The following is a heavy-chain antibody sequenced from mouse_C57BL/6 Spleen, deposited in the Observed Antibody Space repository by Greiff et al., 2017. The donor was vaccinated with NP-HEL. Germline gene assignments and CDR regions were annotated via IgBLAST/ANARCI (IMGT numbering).Heavy chain of an antibody. Sequence: EVQLQQSGPGLVKPSQSLSLTCSVTGYSITSGYYWNWIRQFPGNKLEWMGYISYDGSNNYNPSLKNRISITRDTSKNQFFLKLNSVTTEDTATYYCASSYYYGSSERDYYAMDYWGQGTSVTVSS. V-gene: IGHV3-6*01. D-gene: IGHD1-1*01. CDR2: ISYDGSN. CDR1: GYSITSGYY. CDR3: ASSYYYGSSERDYYAMDY. J-gene: IGHJ4*01.